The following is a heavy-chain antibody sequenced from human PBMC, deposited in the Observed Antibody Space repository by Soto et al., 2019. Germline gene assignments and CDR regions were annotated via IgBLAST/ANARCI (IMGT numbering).Heavy chain of an antibody. J-gene: IGHJ4*02. CDR1: GFTFSSYG. Sequence: GGSLRLSCAASGFTFSSYGMHWVRQAPGKGLEWVAVIWYDGSNKYYADSVKGRFTISRDNSKNTLYLQMNSLRAEDTAVYYCARQWREGYCSGGSCYLVHWGQGTLVTVSS. CDR3: ARQWREGYCSGGSCYLVH. D-gene: IGHD2-15*01. CDR2: IWYDGSNK. V-gene: IGHV3-33*01.